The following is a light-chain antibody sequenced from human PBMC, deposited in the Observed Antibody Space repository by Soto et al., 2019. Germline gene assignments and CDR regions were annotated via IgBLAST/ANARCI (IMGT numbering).Light chain of an antibody. CDR2: DNN. Sequence: QSVLTQSPSVSAAPGQKVTIFCSGSSYNIGNNYVSWYQQLPGTAPKLLIYDNNKRPSGIPDRFSGSKSGTSGTLDITGLQTGDEADYYCATWDGSLPGEVFGGGTKLTVL. V-gene: IGLV1-51*01. CDR3: ATWDGSLPGEV. J-gene: IGLJ2*01. CDR1: SYNIGNNY.